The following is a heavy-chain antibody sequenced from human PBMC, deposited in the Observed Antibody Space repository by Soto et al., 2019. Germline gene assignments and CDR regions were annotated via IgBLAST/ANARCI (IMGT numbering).Heavy chain of an antibody. V-gene: IGHV3-7*01. D-gene: IGHD6-13*01. J-gene: IGHJ4*02. CDR1: GFTFSSYW. Sequence: EELLVESGGGLVQSGGSLRLSCAASGFTFSSYWMSWVRQAPGMGLEWVANVKQDGSDKYYADSVKGRFTISRDNAKNSLHLQMNSLRAEDTAVYYCVRDRYSRTDYWGQGALVTVSS. CDR2: VKQDGSDK. CDR3: VRDRYSRTDY.